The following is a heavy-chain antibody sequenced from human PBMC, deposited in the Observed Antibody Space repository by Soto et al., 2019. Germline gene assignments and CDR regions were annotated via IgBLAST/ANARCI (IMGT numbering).Heavy chain of an antibody. J-gene: IGHJ6*02. CDR2: IWYDGSNK. CDR1: GFTFSSYG. CDR3: AREGWPLLQTGVDV. D-gene: IGHD2-15*01. V-gene: IGHV3-33*01. Sequence: GGSLRLSCAASGFTFSSYGMHWVRQAPGKGLERVAVIWYDGSNKYYADSVKGRFIISRDNAKNSLYLQMHSLRDEDTPVYYCAREGWPLLQTGVDVWGQGTTVTVSS.